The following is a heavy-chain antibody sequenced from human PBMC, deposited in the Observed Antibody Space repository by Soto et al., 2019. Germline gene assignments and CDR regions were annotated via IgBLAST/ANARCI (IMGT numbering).Heavy chain of an antibody. CDR3: ARHYGDYYYYYYMDV. D-gene: IGHD4-17*01. CDR1: GGSISSYY. J-gene: IGHJ6*03. V-gene: IGHV4-59*08. Sequence: SETLSLTCTVSGGSISSYYWSWIRQPPGKGLEWIGYIYYSGSTNYNPSLKSRVTISVDTSKNQFSLKLSSVTAADTAVYYCARHYGDYYYYYYMDVWGKGTTVTVYS. CDR2: IYYSGST.